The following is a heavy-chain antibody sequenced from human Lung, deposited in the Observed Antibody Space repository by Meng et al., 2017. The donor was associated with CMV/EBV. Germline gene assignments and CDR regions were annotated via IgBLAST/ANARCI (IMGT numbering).Heavy chain of an antibody. Sequence: SGXXLVXPTQTLTLTCTLSAPSLSTDREGVGWIRQPPGTALEWLAFIYGNGDKHYSPSLRGRLTISTDTSKKQVVLIMTNMDPVDTGTYYCAHTGIVGATELAYWXQGTRVTVSS. CDR2: IYGNGDK. J-gene: IGHJ4*02. CDR1: APSLSTDREG. D-gene: IGHD1-26*01. V-gene: IGHV2-5*01. CDR3: AHTGIVGATELAY.